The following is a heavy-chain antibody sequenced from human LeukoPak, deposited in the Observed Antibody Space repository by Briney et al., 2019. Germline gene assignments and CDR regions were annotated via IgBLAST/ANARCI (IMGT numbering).Heavy chain of an antibody. Sequence: GESLKISCKGSGYSFSTYWIAWVRQMPGKGLEWVGIIYAGDSDTTYSPSFQGQVTISADKPISTAYLQWSSLKASDTAMYYCARGYEAPYYYMDVWGKGTTVTVSS. CDR3: ARGYEAPYYYMDV. CDR2: IYAGDSDT. J-gene: IGHJ6*03. CDR1: GYSFSTYW. V-gene: IGHV5-51*04. D-gene: IGHD2-2*01.